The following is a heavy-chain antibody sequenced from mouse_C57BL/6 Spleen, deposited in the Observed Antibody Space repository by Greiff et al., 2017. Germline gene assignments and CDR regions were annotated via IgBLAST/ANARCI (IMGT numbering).Heavy chain of an antibody. Sequence: QVQLQQPGAELVMPGASVKLSCKASGYTFTSYWMHWVKQRPGQGLEWIGEIDPSDSYTNYNQTFKGKSTLTVDKSSSTAYMQLSSLTSEDSAVYYCARYYGSRGAWFAYWGQGTRVTVSA. CDR3: ARYYGSRGAWFAY. V-gene: IGHV1-69*01. CDR2: IDPSDSYT. D-gene: IGHD1-1*01. CDR1: GYTFTSYW. J-gene: IGHJ3*01.